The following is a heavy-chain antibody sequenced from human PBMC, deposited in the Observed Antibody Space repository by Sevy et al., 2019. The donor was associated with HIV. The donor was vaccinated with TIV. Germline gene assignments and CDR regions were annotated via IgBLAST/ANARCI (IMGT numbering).Heavy chain of an antibody. Sequence: GGSLRLSCAASGFSLSNYAMSWVRQAPGKGLEWISTKTGSAGVTYYADSVKGRFTISRDNSKNTLFLKRNSLRAEDTALYYCAKGRIPSIGTLGPFDSWGQGTLVTVSS. CDR2: KTGSAGVT. D-gene: IGHD6-6*01. CDR3: AKGRIPSIGTLGPFDS. V-gene: IGHV3-23*01. J-gene: IGHJ4*02. CDR1: GFSLSNYA.